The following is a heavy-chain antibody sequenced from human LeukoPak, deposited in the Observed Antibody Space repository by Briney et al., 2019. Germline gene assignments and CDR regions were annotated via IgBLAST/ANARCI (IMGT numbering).Heavy chain of an antibody. Sequence: GGSLRLSCGASGFTFSDYYMSWIRQAPGKGLEWISYISSSTYTNYADSVKGRFTISRDNAKNSMYLQMKSLRAEDTAVYYCARISGSYVFDYWGQGTLVTISS. CDR2: ISSSTYT. CDR1: GFTFSDYY. CDR3: ARISGSYVFDY. V-gene: IGHV3-11*03. J-gene: IGHJ4*02. D-gene: IGHD1-26*01.